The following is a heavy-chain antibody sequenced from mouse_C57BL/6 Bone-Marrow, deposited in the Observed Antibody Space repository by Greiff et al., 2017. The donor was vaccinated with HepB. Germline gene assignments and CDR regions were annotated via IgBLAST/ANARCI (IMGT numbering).Heavy chain of an antibody. Sequence: VQLQQSGAELVKPGASVKMSCKASGYTFTTYPIEWMKQNHGKSLEWIGNFHPYNDDNKYNEKFKGKATLTVEKSYSTVYLELSRLTSDDSAVYYFAREGLDSSGYLYFDYWGQGTTLTVSS. J-gene: IGHJ2*01. CDR2: FHPYNDDN. CDR1: GYTFTTYP. V-gene: IGHV1-47*01. D-gene: IGHD3-2*02. CDR3: AREGLDSSGYLYFDY.